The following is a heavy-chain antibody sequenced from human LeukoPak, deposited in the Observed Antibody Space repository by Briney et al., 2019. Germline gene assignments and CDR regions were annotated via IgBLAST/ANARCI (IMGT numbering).Heavy chain of an antibody. CDR2: IIPIFGTA. CDR3: ATRYCSSTSCSRTKYYGMDV. J-gene: IGHJ6*04. CDR1: EGTFSSYA. V-gene: IGHV1-69*01. D-gene: IGHD2-2*01. Sequence: SSVKVSCKASEGTFSSYAISWVRQAPGQGLEWMGGIIPIFGTANYAQKFQGRVTITADESASTAYMELSSLRSEDTAVYYCATRYCSSTSCSRTKYYGMDVWGKGTTVTVSS.